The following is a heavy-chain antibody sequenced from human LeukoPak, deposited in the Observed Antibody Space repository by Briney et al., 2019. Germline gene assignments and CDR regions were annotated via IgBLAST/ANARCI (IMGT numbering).Heavy chain of an antibody. V-gene: IGHV4-4*07. J-gene: IGHJ5*02. CDR3: ARVRAVMVRGVIPYNWFDP. D-gene: IGHD3-10*01. CDR1: GGSISSYY. Sequence: PSETLSLTCTVSGGSISSYYWSWIRQPAGKGLEWIGSIYHSGSTYYNPSLKSRVTISVDTSKNQFSLKLSSVTAADTAVYYCARVRAVMVRGVIPYNWFDPWGQGTLVTVSS. CDR2: IYHSGST.